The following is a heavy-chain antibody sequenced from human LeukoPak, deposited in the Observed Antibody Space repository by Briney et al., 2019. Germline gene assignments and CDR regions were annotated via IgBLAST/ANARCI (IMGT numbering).Heavy chain of an antibody. CDR3: ARMLDSSVVPAALDY. V-gene: IGHV3-74*01. J-gene: IGHJ4*02. D-gene: IGHD2-2*01. CDR2: INSDGSST. CDR1: GFTFSSYW. Sequence: PGGSLRLSCAASGFTFSSYWMHWVRHAPGKGLVWVSRINSDGSSTSYADSVKGRFTISRDNAKNTLYLQMNSLRAEDTAVYYCARMLDSSVVPAALDYWGQGTLVTVSS.